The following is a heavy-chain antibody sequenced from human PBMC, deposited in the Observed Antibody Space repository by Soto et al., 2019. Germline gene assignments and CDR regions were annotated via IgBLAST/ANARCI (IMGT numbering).Heavy chain of an antibody. D-gene: IGHD3-3*01. CDR2: ISGNGGTP. CDR1: GFTFSSYA. V-gene: IGHV3-23*01. Sequence: GGSLRLSCAASGFTFSSYAVSWVRQAPGKGLEWVSGISGNGGTPEYADSVKGRFTISRDNSNSKNTLYLQMNSLRAEDTALYYCAKTGYYDFWSGYYPGYYYYGMDVWGQGTTVTVSS. CDR3: AKTGYYDFWSGYYPGYYYYGMDV. J-gene: IGHJ6*02.